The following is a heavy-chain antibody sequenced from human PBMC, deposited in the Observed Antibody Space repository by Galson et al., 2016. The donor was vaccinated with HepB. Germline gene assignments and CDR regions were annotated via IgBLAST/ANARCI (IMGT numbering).Heavy chain of an antibody. V-gene: IGHV3-11*05. CDR2: TTSSSSFA. Sequence: SLRLSCAASGFLFSDYFMGWIRQAPGKGLEWVAYTTSSSSFANYADSVKGRFSISRDNAQDSLFLQLNTLRTDDTAVYYCARVRGQWLSDFDYWGQGTLVTVSS. J-gene: IGHJ4*02. D-gene: IGHD6-19*01. CDR1: GFLFSDYF. CDR3: ARVRGQWLSDFDY.